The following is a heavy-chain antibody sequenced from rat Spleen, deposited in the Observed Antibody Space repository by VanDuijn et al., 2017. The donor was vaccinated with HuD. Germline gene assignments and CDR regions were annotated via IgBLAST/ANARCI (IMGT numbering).Heavy chain of an antibody. CDR1: GFSLTSYH. J-gene: IGHJ2*01. CDR2: ISSVGIT. Sequence: QVHLKESGPGLVQPSQTLSLTCTVSGFSLTSYHVSWVRQPPGKGLEWIAAISSVGITYYNSALKSRLSISSDTSKSQVFLKMNSLQTEDTATYYCAREADLGAFDYWGQGVMVTVSS. V-gene: IGHV2S12*01. CDR3: AREADLGAFDY. D-gene: IGHD5-1*01.